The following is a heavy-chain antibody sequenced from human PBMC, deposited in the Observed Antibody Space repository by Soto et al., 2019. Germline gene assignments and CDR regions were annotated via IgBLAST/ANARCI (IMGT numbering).Heavy chain of an antibody. J-gene: IGHJ6*02. D-gene: IGHD3-3*01. CDR2: ISYDGSNK. CDR1: GFTFSSYA. V-gene: IGHV3-30-3*01. CDR3: AREPEYDYDFWSGYYYYYGMDV. Sequence: GGSLRLSCAASGFTFSSYAMHWVRQAPGKGLEWVAVISYDGSNKYYADSVKGRFTISRDNSKNTLYLQMNSLRAEDTAVYYCAREPEYDYDFWSGYYYYYGMDVWGQGTTVTVSS.